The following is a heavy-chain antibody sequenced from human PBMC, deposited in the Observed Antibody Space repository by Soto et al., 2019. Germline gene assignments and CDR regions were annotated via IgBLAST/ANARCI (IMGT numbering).Heavy chain of an antibody. CDR3: ARDSGDIVVVVAAFGYGMDV. D-gene: IGHD2-15*01. CDR2: IWYDGSNK. Sequence: QVQLVESGGGVVQPGRSLRLSCAASGFTFSSYGMHWVRQAPGKGLEWVAVIWYDGSNKYYADSVKGRFTISRDNSKNPLYRQMNSLRAEDTAVYYCARDSGDIVVVVAAFGYGMDVWGQGTTVTVSS. CDR1: GFTFSSYG. J-gene: IGHJ6*02. V-gene: IGHV3-33*01.